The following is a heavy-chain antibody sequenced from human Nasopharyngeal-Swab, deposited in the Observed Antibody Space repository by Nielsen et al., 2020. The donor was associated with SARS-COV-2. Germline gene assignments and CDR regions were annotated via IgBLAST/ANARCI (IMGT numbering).Heavy chain of an antibody. J-gene: IGHJ6*02. Sequence: SETLSLTCAVSGGSISSGGYSWSWIRQPPGKGLEWIGYIYHSGSTNYNPSLKSRVTISVDTSKNQFSLKLSSVTAADTAVYYCARARYYDILTGYYYYGMDVWGQGTTVTVSS. CDR2: IYHSGST. D-gene: IGHD3-9*01. CDR3: ARARYYDILTGYYYYGMDV. CDR1: GGSISSGGYS. V-gene: IGHV4-30-2*01.